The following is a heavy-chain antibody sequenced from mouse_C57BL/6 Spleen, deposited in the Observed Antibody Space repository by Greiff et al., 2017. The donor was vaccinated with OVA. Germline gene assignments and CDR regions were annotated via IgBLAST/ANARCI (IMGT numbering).Heavy chain of an antibody. D-gene: IGHD1-1*01. CDR3: ARGGYGSSPWYFDV. V-gene: IGHV1-55*01. CDR1: GYTFTSYW. J-gene: IGHJ1*03. Sequence: QVQLQQPGAELVKPGASVTMSCKASGYTFTSYWITWVKQRPGQGLEWIGDIYPGSGSTNYNEKFKSKATLTVDTSSSTAYMQLSSLTSEDSAVYYCARGGYGSSPWYFDVWGTGTTVTVSS. CDR2: IYPGSGST.